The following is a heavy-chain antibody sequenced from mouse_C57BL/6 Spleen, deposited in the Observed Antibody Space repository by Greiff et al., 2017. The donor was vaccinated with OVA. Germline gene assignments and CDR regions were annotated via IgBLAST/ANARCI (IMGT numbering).Heavy chain of an antibody. CDR2: ISYDGSN. CDR1: GYSITSCYY. CDR3: ASLLLGFAY. Sequence: DVKLQESGPGLVKPSQSLSLTCSVTGYSITSCYYWNWIRQFPGNNLEWMGYISYDGSNNYNPSLKNRISITRDTTKNQFFLKLNSVTTEDTATYYCASLLLGFAYWGQGTLVTVSA. D-gene: IGHD2-1*01. V-gene: IGHV3-6*01. J-gene: IGHJ3*01.